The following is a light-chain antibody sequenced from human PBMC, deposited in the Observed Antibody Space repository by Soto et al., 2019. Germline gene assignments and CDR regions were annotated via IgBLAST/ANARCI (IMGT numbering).Light chain of an antibody. J-gene: IGKJ4*01. CDR1: QSISSW. Sequence: DIQMTQSPFTLSASVEDRVPITCRASQSISSWLAWYQQKPGKAPKLLIYKASTLESGVPSNFSGSGSGTEFTLTISSLQPEDFATYYCLQHNSYPLTFGGGTKVDIK. V-gene: IGKV1-5*03. CDR2: KAS. CDR3: LQHNSYPLT.